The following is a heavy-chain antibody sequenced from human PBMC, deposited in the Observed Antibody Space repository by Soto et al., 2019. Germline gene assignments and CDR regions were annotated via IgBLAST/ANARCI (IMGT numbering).Heavy chain of an antibody. V-gene: IGHV3-15*01. D-gene: IGHD3-16*01. CDR2: IKSKTECRTT. CDR3: TTEIPSLEVVTLPGAFDI. J-gene: IGHJ3*02. CDR1: GFTFSNAW. Sequence: EVQLVESGGGLVKPGGSLRLSCAASGFTFSNAWMSWVRQAPGKGLEWVGRIKSKTECRTTDYAAPVKGRFTISRDESKNTLYLQMNSLKTGNTAVYYCTTEIPSLEVVTLPGAFDIWGEGTMVTVSS.